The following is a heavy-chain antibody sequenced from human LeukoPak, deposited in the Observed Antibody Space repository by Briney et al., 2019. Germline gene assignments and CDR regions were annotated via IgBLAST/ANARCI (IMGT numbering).Heavy chain of an antibody. Sequence: PSETLSLTCAVSGGSISSGGYSWSWIRQPPGKGLEWIGYIYHSGSTYYNPSLKSRVTISVDTSKNQFSLKLSSVTAADTAVYYCARGLSWLQSSYYFDYWGQGTLVTVSS. J-gene: IGHJ4*02. CDR3: ARGLSWLQSSYYFDY. CDR2: IYHSGST. D-gene: IGHD5-24*01. CDR1: GGSISSGGYS. V-gene: IGHV4-30-2*01.